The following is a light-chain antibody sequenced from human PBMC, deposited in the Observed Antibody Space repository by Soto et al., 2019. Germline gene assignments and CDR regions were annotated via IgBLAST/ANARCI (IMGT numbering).Light chain of an antibody. CDR1: SDSVSAGHF. CDR3: VLYMRSGISV. V-gene: IGLV8-61*01. Sequence: QTVVTQEPSFSVSPGGTVTLTCGLSSDSVSAGHFPSWYQQTPGQAPRTPIYNTNTRSSGVPDRFSGSILGNRAALTITGAQADDESDYYCVLYMRSGISVFGGGTKVTVL. CDR2: NTN. J-gene: IGLJ2*01.